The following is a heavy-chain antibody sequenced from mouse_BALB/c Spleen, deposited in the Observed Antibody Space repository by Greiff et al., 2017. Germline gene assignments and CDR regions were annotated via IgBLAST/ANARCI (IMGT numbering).Heavy chain of an antibody. Sequence: DVMLVESGGGLVKPGGSLKLSCAASGFTFSDYYMYWVRQTPEKRLEWVATISDGGSYTYYPDSVKGRFTISRDNAKNNLYLQMSSLKSEDTAMYYCATGSFAYWGQGTLVTVSA. CDR2: ISDGGSYT. CDR3: ATGSFAY. V-gene: IGHV5-4*02. D-gene: IGHD1-2*01. J-gene: IGHJ3*01. CDR1: GFTFSDYY.